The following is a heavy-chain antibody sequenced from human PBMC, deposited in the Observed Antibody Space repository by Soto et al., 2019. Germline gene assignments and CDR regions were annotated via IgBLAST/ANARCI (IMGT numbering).Heavy chain of an antibody. D-gene: IGHD3-10*01. CDR3: ARDMASRPAYDGSGSPVDY. Sequence: GGSLRLSCAASGFPFSSYSMNWVRQAPGKGLEWVSYISSSSSTIYYADSVKGRFTISRDNAKNSLYLQMNSLRDEDTAVYYCARDMASRPAYDGSGSPVDYWGEGPLVTGSS. J-gene: IGHJ4*02. CDR2: ISSSSSTI. CDR1: GFPFSSYS. V-gene: IGHV3-48*02.